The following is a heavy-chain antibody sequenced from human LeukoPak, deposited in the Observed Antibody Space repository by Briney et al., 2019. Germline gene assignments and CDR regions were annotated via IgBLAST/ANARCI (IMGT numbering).Heavy chain of an antibody. CDR3: ARQLGGYCSSTSCPIPPYMDV. V-gene: IGHV5-51*01. J-gene: IGHJ6*03. CDR2: IYPGDSDT. CDR1: GYSFTSYW. Sequence: GESLKISCKGSGYSFTSYWIGWVRQMPGKGLEWMGIIYPGDSDTRYSPSFQGQVTISADKSISTAYLQWSSLKASDTAMYYCARQLGGYCSSTSCPIPPYMDVWGKGTTVTVSS. D-gene: IGHD2-2*03.